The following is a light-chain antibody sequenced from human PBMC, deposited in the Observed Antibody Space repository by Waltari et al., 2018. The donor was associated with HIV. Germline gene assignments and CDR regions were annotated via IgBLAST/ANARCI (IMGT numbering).Light chain of an antibody. J-gene: IGLJ2*01. CDR2: SNE. CDR3: AAWDVSLNGLV. CDR1: RSNIGSKT. V-gene: IGLV1-44*01. Sequence: QSVLTQPPSASGTPGQRVTISCSGSRSNIGSKTVNWYQQLPGTAPKLLIYSNEQRPSGVPDLFSGSKSGTSASLAISGLQSEDEAGYYCAAWDVSLNGLVFGGGTKLTVL.